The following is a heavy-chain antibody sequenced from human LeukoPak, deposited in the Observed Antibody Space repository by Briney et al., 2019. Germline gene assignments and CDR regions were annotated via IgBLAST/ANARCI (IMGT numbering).Heavy chain of an antibody. V-gene: IGHV3-73*01. J-gene: IGHJ4*02. Sequence: GGSLRLSCAVSGFTFSSYGMHWVRQASGKGLEWVGRIRSKANSYATAYAASVKGRFTISRDDSKNTAYLQMNSLKTEDTAVYYCTRYGDYPFDYWGQGTLVTVSS. D-gene: IGHD2-21*01. CDR1: GFTFSSYG. CDR2: IRSKANSYAT. CDR3: TRYGDYPFDY.